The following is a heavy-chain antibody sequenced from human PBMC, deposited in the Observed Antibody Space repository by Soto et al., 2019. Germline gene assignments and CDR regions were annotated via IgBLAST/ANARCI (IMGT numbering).Heavy chain of an antibody. CDR3: AKDGRGYNWNDGFDY. Sequence: GGSLRLSCAASGFTFSSYAMSWVRQAPGKGLEWVSAIGGRGKNTYYADSVKGRFTISRDNSRNTLNLQMNSLRAEDTAVYYCAKDGRGYNWNDGFDYWGQGTLVTVSS. V-gene: IGHV3-23*01. J-gene: IGHJ4*02. CDR1: GFTFSSYA. D-gene: IGHD1-1*01. CDR2: IGGRGKNT.